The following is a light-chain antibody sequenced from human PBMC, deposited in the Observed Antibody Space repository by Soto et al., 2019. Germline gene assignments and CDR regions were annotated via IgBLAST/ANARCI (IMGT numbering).Light chain of an antibody. V-gene: IGLV2-14*01. CDR1: NNDVGGYKY. CDR3: SSYTSSSSYV. Sequence: QSVLTQPASVSGSPGLSITISCTGTNNDVGGYKYVSWYQQHPDKAPKLIIYDVTNRPSGISNRFSGSKSGNTASLTISGLQAEDEADYYCSSYTSSSSYVFGTGTKVTVL. J-gene: IGLJ1*01. CDR2: DVT.